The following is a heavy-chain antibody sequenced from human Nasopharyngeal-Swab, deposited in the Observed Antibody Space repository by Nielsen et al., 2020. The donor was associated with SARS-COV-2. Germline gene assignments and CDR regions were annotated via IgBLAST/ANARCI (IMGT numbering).Heavy chain of an antibody. J-gene: IGHJ6*03. CDR2: IYYSGST. CDR1: GGSISSSSYY. Sequence: SETLSLTCTVSGGSISSSSYYWVWIRQPPGMGLEWIGSIYYSGSTYYNPSLKSRVTFSVDPSKNQFSLKLSSVTAADTAVYYCATYGYGSYYYYYMDVWGKGTTVTVSS. V-gene: IGHV4-39*01. D-gene: IGHD5-18*01. CDR3: ATYGYGSYYYYYMDV.